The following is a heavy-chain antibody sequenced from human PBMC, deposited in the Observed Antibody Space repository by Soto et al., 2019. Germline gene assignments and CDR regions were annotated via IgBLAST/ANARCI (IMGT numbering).Heavy chain of an antibody. J-gene: IGHJ4*02. V-gene: IGHV3-30-3*01. CDR3: ARDYGGDSSSWLDY. D-gene: IGHD6-13*01. CDR2: ISYDGSNK. CDR1: GFTFSSYA. Sequence: QVQLVESGGGVVQPGRSLRLSCAASGFTFSSYAMHWVRQAPGKGLEWVAVISYDGSNKYYADSVKGRFTISRDNSKNPLYLQMNSLRAEDTAVYYCARDYGGDSSSWLDYWGQGTLVTVSS.